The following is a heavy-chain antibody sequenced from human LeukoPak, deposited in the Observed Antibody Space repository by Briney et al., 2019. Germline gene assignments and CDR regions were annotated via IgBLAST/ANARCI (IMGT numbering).Heavy chain of an antibody. D-gene: IGHD1-26*01. CDR1: GFTFSSYW. J-gene: IGHJ6*02. Sequence: PGGPLRLSCAASGFTFSSYWMSWVRQAPGKGLEWVANIKQDGSEKYYVDSVKGRFTISRDNAKNSLYLQMNSLRAEDTAVYYCARVLSGSYSFYYGMDVWGQGTTVTVSS. CDR2: IKQDGSEK. CDR3: ARVLSGSYSFYYGMDV. V-gene: IGHV3-7*01.